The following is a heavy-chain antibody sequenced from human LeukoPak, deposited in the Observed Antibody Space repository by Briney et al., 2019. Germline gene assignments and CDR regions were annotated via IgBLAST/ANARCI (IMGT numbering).Heavy chain of an antibody. CDR1: GYSFTSYW. J-gene: IGHJ6*02. CDR2: IYPGDSDT. D-gene: IGHD3-3*01. V-gene: IGHV5-51*01. CDR3: ARGSLLDYYYGMDV. Sequence: GESLKISCKGSGYSFTSYWIAWVRQIPGKGLGWMGIIYPGDSDTKYSPSFQGQVTISADKSISTVYLQWSSLKASDTAMYYCARGSLLDYYYGMDVWGQGTTVTVSS.